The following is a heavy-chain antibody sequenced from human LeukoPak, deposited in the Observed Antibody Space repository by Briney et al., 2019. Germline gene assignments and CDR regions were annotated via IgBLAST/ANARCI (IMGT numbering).Heavy chain of an antibody. CDR2: ISSSSSYI. V-gene: IGHV3-21*01. Sequence: GGSLRPSCAASGFTFSSYSMNWVRQAPGKGLEWVSSISSSSSYIYYADSVKGRFTISRDNAKNSLYLQMNSLRAEDTAVYYCARDRMATIYDDAFDIWGQGTMVTVSS. CDR3: ARDRMATIYDDAFDI. CDR1: GFTFSSYS. D-gene: IGHD5-24*01. J-gene: IGHJ3*02.